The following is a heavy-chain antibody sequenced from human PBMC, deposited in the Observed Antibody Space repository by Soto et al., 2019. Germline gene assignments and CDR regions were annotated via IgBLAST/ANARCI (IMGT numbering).Heavy chain of an antibody. D-gene: IGHD3-9*01. CDR2: ISGSGGST. CDR1: GFTFSSYA. CDR3: AKVGYFDWLTGSEYFQH. J-gene: IGHJ1*01. Sequence: GGSLRLSCAASGFTFSSYAMSWVRQAPGKGLEWVSAISGSGGSTYYADSVKGRFTISRDNSKNTLYLQMNSLRAEDTAVYYWAKVGYFDWLTGSEYFQHWGQGTLVTVSS. V-gene: IGHV3-23*01.